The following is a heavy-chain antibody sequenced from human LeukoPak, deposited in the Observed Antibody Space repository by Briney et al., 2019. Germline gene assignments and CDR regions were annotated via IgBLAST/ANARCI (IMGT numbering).Heavy chain of an antibody. Sequence: GGSLRLSCAASGFTFSTYWMSWVRQAPGKELEWVANIKQDGSDKFYVGSVKGRFTISRDNAKNSLYLQMNSLRAEDTAVYYCARDTSAAYCSGGSCRGWYFYYYYYMDVWGKGTTVTVSS. D-gene: IGHD2-15*01. J-gene: IGHJ6*03. CDR3: ARDTSAAYCSGGSCRGWYFYYYYYMDV. CDR2: IKQDGSDK. V-gene: IGHV3-7*01. CDR1: GFTFSTYW.